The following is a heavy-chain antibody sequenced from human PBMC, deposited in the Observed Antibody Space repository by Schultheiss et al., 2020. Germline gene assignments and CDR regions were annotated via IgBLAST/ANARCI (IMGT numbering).Heavy chain of an antibody. V-gene: IGHV4-34*01. D-gene: IGHD4-17*01. CDR1: DGSISSYC. Sequence: SETLSLTCTVSDGSISSYCWTWIRQPPGKGLEWIGEINHSGSTNYNPSLKSRVTISVDTSKNQFSLKLSSVTAADTAVYYCARDGRTVTTNWYFDLWGRGTLVTVSS. J-gene: IGHJ2*01. CDR3: ARDGRTVTTNWYFDL. CDR2: INHSGST.